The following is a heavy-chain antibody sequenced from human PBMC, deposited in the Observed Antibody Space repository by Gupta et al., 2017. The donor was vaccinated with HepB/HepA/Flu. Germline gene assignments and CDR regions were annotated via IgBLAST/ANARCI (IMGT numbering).Heavy chain of an antibody. CDR2: IYHSGTT. J-gene: IGHJ4*02. CDR3: ARVNVSASFDY. CDR1: GASVSSSSYF. V-gene: IGHV4-39*02. D-gene: IGHD6-19*01. Sequence: LQLQESGPGLVRPSETVSLTCHVSGASVSSSSYFWAWVRQPPGQTLESVGTIYHSGTTSFNPSLKGRLSMSVDTSRNQVSLKLTSVTAADTALYFCARVNVSASFDYWGQGTFVLVSS.